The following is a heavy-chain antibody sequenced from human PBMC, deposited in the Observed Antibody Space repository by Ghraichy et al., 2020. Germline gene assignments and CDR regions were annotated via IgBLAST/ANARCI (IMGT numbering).Heavy chain of an antibody. V-gene: IGHV1-46*01. J-gene: IGHJ6*03. CDR1: GYTLTSYY. CDR3: ARGVMVVTTTSRFYYYMDV. Sequence: ASVKVSCKESGYTLTSYYMHWVRQAPGQGLEWMGIINPSGGSTSYAQKFQGRVTMTRDTSTSTVYMELSSLRSEDTAMYYCARGVMVVTTTSRFYYYMDVWGKGTTVTVSS. CDR2: INPSGGST. D-gene: IGHD2-15*01.